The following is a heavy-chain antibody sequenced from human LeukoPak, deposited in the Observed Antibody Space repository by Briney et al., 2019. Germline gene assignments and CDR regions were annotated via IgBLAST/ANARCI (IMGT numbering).Heavy chain of an antibody. CDR3: ARDSSSWIYYYYYMDV. CDR1: GFTVSSNS. CDR2: IKQDGSEK. V-gene: IGHV3-7*01. Sequence: GGSLRLSCTVSGFTVSSNSMSWVRQAPGKGLEWVANIKQDGSEKYYVDSVKGRFTISRDNAKNSLYLQMNSLRAEDTAVYYCARDSSSWIYYYYYMDVWGKGTTVTVSS. D-gene: IGHD6-13*01. J-gene: IGHJ6*03.